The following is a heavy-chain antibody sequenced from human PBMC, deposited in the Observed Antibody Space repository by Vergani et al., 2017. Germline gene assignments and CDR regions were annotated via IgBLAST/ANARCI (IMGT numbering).Heavy chain of an antibody. V-gene: IGHV3-23*03. CDR3: AIGYSSITIFGVTSPDDAFDI. J-gene: IGHJ3*02. D-gene: IGHD3-3*01. Sequence: EVQLLESGGGLVQPGGSLRLSCAASGFTFSSYAMSWVRQAPGKGLEWVSVIYSGGSSTYYADSVKGRFTISRDNSKNTLYLQMNSLRAEDTAVYYCAIGYSSITIFGVTSPDDAFDIWGQGTMVTVSS. CDR2: IYSGGSST. CDR1: GFTFSSYA.